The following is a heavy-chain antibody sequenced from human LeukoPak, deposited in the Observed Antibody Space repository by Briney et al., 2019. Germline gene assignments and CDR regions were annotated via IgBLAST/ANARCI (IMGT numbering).Heavy chain of an antibody. D-gene: IGHD6-13*01. CDR3: ATSTAAAGTD. V-gene: IGHV3-23*01. J-gene: IGHJ4*02. CDR2: ISGSGDKT. CDR1: GFAFRTYA. Sequence: GGSLRLSCAASGFAFRTYAMSWVRQAPGKGLEGVSAISGSGDKTFYAESVRGRFTISRDNSKNTLYLQMNSLRAEDTAVYYCATSTAAAGTDWGQGTLVTVSS.